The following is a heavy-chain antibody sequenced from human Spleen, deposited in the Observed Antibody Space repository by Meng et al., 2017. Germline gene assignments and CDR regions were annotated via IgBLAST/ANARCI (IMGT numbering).Heavy chain of an antibody. V-gene: IGHV1-2*06. J-gene: IGHJ5*02. CDR2: INPNSGAT. Sequence: QVQVVRAGAGVKMPGLSGKVTFTGSGDTLSSCDISWMRKAPGEGLEWMGRINPNSGATNYAQKFPGRVTMSRDTSISTVYMELSRLRSVDTAVYYCAGDYGDFLEFDPWGQGTLVTVSS. CDR1: GDTLSSCD. CDR3: AGDYGDFLEFDP. D-gene: IGHD4-17*01.